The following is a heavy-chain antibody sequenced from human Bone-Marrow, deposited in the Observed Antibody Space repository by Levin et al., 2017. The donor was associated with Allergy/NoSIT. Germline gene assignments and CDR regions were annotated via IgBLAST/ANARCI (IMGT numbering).Heavy chain of an antibody. CDR1: GFTFSSYG. CDR2: IWYDGSNK. Sequence: PGESLKISCAASGFTFSSYGMHWVRQAPGKGLEWVAVIWYDGSNKYYADSVKGRFTISRDNSKNTLYLQMNSLRAEDTAVYYCARDATPYYDSSGYNLPGYWGQGTLVTVSS. J-gene: IGHJ4*02. D-gene: IGHD3-22*01. V-gene: IGHV3-33*01. CDR3: ARDATPYYDSSGYNLPGY.